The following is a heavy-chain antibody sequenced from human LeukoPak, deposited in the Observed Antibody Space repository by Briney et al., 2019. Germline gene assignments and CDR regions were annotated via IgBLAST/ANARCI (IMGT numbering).Heavy chain of an antibody. D-gene: IGHD2-21*02. V-gene: IGHV3-53*01. CDR1: GFSVSNTY. Sequence: GGSLRLSCAASGFSVSNTYMSWIRQAPGKGLEWVSIIYSGGNTYYADSVKGRFTISRDNSKNTLYLQMNRLRPEDTAVYYCARGTVTAPDYWGQGTLVTVSS. CDR3: ARGTVTAPDY. CDR2: IYSGGNT. J-gene: IGHJ4*02.